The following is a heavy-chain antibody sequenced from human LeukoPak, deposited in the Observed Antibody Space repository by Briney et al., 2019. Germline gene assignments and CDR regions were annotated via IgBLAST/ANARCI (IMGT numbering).Heavy chain of an antibody. CDR1: GGTFSSYA. D-gene: IGHD1-26*01. V-gene: IGHV1-69*05. CDR2: IIPIFGTA. Sequence: SVKVSCKASGGTFSSYAISWVRQAPGQGLEWMGGIIPIFGTANYAQRFQGRVTITTDESTSTAYMELSSLRSEDTAVYYCASFSGRVVGAFDIWGQGTMVTVSS. CDR3: ASFSGRVVGAFDI. J-gene: IGHJ3*02.